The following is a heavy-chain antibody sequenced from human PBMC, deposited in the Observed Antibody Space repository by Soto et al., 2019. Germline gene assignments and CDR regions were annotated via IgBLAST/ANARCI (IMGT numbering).Heavy chain of an antibody. CDR1: GGSINNYY. CDR3: ARDFNSIFDDFADMRWNFDP. V-gene: IGHV4-4*07. CDR2: VFTTGTT. Sequence: SETLSLTCSVTGGSINNYYWSWVRQSAGKGLEWIGRVFTTGTTDYNPSLKGRVTISVDTSKNQFSLSLRSVTAADTAIYYCARDFNSIFDDFADMRWNFDPWGQGALVTVSS. D-gene: IGHD3-3*02. J-gene: IGHJ5*02.